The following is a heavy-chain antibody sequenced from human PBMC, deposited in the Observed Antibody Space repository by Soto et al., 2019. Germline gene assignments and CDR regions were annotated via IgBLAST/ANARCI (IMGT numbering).Heavy chain of an antibody. Sequence: PSETLSLTCTVSGASISTNHHNWAWVRQPPGKGLEWMGNIHYRGDTYFNPSLGSRLSMSVDTSKNQFSLKLTSVTVADTAVYYCARLPTGYPNWFDPWGQGTLVTVSS. V-gene: IGHV4-39*01. CDR2: IHYRGDT. J-gene: IGHJ5*02. CDR1: GASISTNHHN. CDR3: ARLPTGYPNWFDP. D-gene: IGHD3-9*01.